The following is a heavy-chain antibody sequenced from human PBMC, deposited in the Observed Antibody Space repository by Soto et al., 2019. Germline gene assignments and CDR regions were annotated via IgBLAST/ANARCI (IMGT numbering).Heavy chain of an antibody. Sequence: QVQLVQSGDEVRKPGSSVKVSCKASGYIFVNYGIAWVRQAPGQGLEWMGWISPYSGKTHYASKVQGRLTMTTDTXTSTAYMDLGSLRSGDTAVYYCAMVDNCVTPTPQDVWGQGTTVTVSS. D-gene: IGHD5-12*01. CDR2: ISPYSGKT. V-gene: IGHV1-18*01. CDR3: AMVDNCVTPTPQDV. CDR1: GYIFVNYG. J-gene: IGHJ6*02.